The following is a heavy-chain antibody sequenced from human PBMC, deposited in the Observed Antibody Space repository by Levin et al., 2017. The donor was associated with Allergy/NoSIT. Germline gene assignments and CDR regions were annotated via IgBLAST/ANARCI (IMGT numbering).Heavy chain of an antibody. Sequence: GGSLRLSCAASGFTFSSYAMSWVRQAPGKGLEWVSAISGSGGSTYYADSVKGRFTISRDNSKNTLYLQMNSLRAEDTAVYYCAKAPAAEITYYYYYYMDVWGKGTTVTVSS. CDR3: AKAPAAEITYYYYYYMDV. CDR1: GFTFSSYA. CDR2: ISGSGGST. J-gene: IGHJ6*03. D-gene: IGHD2-2*01. V-gene: IGHV3-23*01.